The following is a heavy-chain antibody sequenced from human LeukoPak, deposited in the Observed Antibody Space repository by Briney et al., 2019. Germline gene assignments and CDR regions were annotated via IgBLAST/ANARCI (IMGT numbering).Heavy chain of an antibody. J-gene: IGHJ4*02. D-gene: IGHD5-18*01. Sequence: GASVKVSCKASGYTFTGYYMHWVRQAPGQGLEWMGWMNPNSGNTGYAQKFQGRVTITRNTSISTAYMELSSLRSEDTAVYYCARGEGYSYGLDYWGQGTLVTVSS. CDR1: GYTFTGYY. CDR3: ARGEGYSYGLDY. V-gene: IGHV1-8*03. CDR2: MNPNSGNT.